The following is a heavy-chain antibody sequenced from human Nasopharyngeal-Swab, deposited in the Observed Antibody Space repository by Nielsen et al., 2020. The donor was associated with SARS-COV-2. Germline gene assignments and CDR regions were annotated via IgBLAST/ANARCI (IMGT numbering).Heavy chain of an antibody. V-gene: IGHV3-21*01. CDR2: ISSSSSYI. D-gene: IGHD3-10*01. CDR1: GFTLSTYG. CDR3: ARGGGSGSYWDY. J-gene: IGHJ4*02. Sequence: GSLKISCAASGFTLSTYGMNWVRQAPGKGLEWVSSISSSSSYIYYADSVKGRFTISRDNAKNSLYLQMNSLRAEDTAVYYCARGGGSGSYWDYWGQGTLVTVSS.